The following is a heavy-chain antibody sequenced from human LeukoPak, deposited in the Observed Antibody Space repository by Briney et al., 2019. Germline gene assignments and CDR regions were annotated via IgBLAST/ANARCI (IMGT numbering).Heavy chain of an antibody. CDR1: GFTFSSYS. V-gene: IGHV3-48*01. CDR3: ARESAAAGRYYFDY. Sequence: GGSLRLSCAASGFTFSSYSMHWVRQAPGKGLEWVSYISSSSSTIYYADSVKGRFTISRDNAKNSLYLQMNSLRAEDTAVYYCARESAAAGRYYFDYWGQGTLVTVSS. CDR2: ISSSSSTI. D-gene: IGHD6-13*01. J-gene: IGHJ4*02.